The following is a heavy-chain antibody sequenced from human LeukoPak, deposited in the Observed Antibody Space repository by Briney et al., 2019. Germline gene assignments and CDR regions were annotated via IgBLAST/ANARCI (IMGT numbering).Heavy chain of an antibody. CDR2: INHSGST. CDR1: GGSFSGYY. V-gene: IGHV4-34*01. J-gene: IGHJ4*02. Sequence: PSETLSLTCAVYGGSFSGYYWSWIRQPPGKGLEWIGEINHSGSTNYNPSLKSRVTISVDTSKNQFSLKLSSVTAADTAVHYCARGGTGYCSSTSCTFDYWGQGTLVTVSS. D-gene: IGHD2-2*01. CDR3: ARGGTGYCSSTSCTFDY.